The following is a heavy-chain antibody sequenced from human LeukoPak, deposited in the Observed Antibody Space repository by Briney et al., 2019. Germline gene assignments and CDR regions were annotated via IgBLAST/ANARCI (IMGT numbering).Heavy chain of an antibody. V-gene: IGHV3-15*01. CDR3: TTGTPWYYYYYMDV. Sequence: GGSLRLSCAASGFTFSSYSMNWVRQAPGKGLDWVGRIKSKTDGGTTDYAAPVKGRFTISRDDSKNTLYLQRNSRKTEDTAVYYCTTGTPWYYYYYMDVWGKGTTVTVSS. D-gene: IGHD2-2*01. CDR2: IKSKTDGGTT. CDR1: GFTFSSYS. J-gene: IGHJ6*03.